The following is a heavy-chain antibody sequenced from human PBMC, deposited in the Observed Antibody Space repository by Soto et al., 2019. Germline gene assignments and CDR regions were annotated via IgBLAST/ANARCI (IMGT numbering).Heavy chain of an antibody. Sequence: TLSLTCTVSGGSVSSGDYYWSWIRQPPGKGLEWIGYIYYSGNTNYNPSLKSRVIISVDTSKNLFSLKLTSVTAADTAVYYCARIPVDTSMIYWLDPWGQGTLVTVSS. CDR3: ARIPVDTSMIYWLDP. CDR1: GGSVSSGDYY. V-gene: IGHV4-61*08. D-gene: IGHD5-18*01. J-gene: IGHJ5*02. CDR2: IYYSGNT.